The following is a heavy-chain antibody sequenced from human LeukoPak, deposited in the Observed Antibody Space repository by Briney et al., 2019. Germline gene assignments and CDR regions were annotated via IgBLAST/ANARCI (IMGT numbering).Heavy chain of an antibody. V-gene: IGHV4-39*07. CDR2: MYHSGGT. CDR3: ARTAQGTSSLEFDP. D-gene: IGHD6-13*01. J-gene: IGHJ5*02. CDR1: GGSISSSSYY. Sequence: PSETLSLTCTVSGGSISSSSYYWGWIRQPPGKGLEWIATMYHSGGTYYNPSLKSRVTVSIDTSKNQFSLKVNSVTAADTAVYYCARTAQGTSSLEFDPWGQGTLVTVSS.